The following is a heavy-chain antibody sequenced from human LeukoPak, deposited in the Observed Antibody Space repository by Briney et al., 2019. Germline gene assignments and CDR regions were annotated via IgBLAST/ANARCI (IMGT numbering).Heavy chain of an antibody. J-gene: IGHJ4*02. CDR3: AKGKKGSGDIIHFDY. Sequence: GGSLRLSCAASGFIFSNYGMHWVRQAPGKGLEWVAVISYDGNLKYYADSVRGRFTISRDKSKDTLNLQMNSLRVEDTAVYYCAKGKKGSGDIIHFDYWGPGTLVTVSS. V-gene: IGHV3-30*18. CDR1: GFIFSNYG. D-gene: IGHD5-12*01. CDR2: ISYDGNLK.